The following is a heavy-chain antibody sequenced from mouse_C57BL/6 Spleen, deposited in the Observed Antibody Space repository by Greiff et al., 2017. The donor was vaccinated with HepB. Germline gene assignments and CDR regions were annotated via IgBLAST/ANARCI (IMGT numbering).Heavy chain of an antibody. V-gene: IGHV1-82*01. J-gene: IGHJ4*01. CDR2: IYPGDGDP. CDR3: ASQGDYGSPYAMDY. CDR1: GYAFSSSW. Sequence: VQLQQSGPELVKPGASVKISCKASGYAFSSSWMNWVKQRPGKGLEWIGRIYPGDGDPNYNGKFKGKATLTADKSSSTAYMQLSSLTSEDSAVYFCASQGDYGSPYAMDYWGQGTSVTVSS. D-gene: IGHD1-1*01.